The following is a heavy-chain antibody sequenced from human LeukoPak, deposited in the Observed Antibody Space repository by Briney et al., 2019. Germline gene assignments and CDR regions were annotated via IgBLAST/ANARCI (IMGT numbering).Heavy chain of an antibody. CDR3: ARDLNYLNAFDI. J-gene: IGHJ3*02. CDR1: GFPFSTYG. D-gene: IGHD5-24*01. CDR2: ITSSSYI. Sequence: GGSLRLSCAASGFPFSTYGMNWVRPAPGKGLEWVSSITSSSYIYYADSLKGRFTISRDNAKNSLYLQMNSLRAEDTAVYYCARDLNYLNAFDIWGQGTMVTVSS. V-gene: IGHV3-21*01.